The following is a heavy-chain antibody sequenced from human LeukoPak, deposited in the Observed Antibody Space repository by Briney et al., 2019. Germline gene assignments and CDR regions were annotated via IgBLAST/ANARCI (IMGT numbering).Heavy chain of an antibody. Sequence: ASVKLSCKASGYTFTSYGISWVRQAPGQGLEWMGWISAYNGNTNYAQKLQGRVTMTTDTSTSTAYMELRSLRSDDTAVYYCARDGCYDSSGYYTDAFEFGGQGTMVTVSS. J-gene: IGHJ3*01. D-gene: IGHD3-22*01. CDR2: ISAYNGNT. CDR1: GYTFTSYG. CDR3: ARDGCYDSSGYYTDAFEF. V-gene: IGHV1-18*01.